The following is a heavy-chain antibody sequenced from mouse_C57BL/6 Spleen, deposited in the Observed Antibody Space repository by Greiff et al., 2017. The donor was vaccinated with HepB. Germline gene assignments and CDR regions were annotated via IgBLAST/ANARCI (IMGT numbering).Heavy chain of an antibody. Sequence: VQLQQSGAELVRPGASVTLSCKASGYTFTDYEMHWVKQTPVHGLEWIGAIDPETGGTAYNQKFKGKAILTADKSSSTAYMELRSLTSEDSAVYYCTRGRSSFSMDYWGQGTSVTVSS. CDR2: IDPETGGT. CDR3: TRGRSSFSMDY. D-gene: IGHD1-1*01. CDR1: GYTFTDYE. V-gene: IGHV1-15*01. J-gene: IGHJ4*01.